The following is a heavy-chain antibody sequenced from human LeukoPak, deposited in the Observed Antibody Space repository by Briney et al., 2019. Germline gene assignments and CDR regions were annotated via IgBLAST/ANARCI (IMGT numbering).Heavy chain of an antibody. CDR1: GYSFTSYW. D-gene: IGHD3-22*01. V-gene: IGHV5-51*01. Sequence: GESLKISCKGSGYSFTSYWIGWVRQMPGKGLEWMGIIYPGDSDTRYSPSFQGQVTISADKSISTAYLRWSSLKASDTAMYYCARLPYYYDSSGYYYSHYYFDYWGQGTLVTVSS. J-gene: IGHJ4*02. CDR2: IYPGDSDT. CDR3: ARLPYYYDSSGYYYSHYYFDY.